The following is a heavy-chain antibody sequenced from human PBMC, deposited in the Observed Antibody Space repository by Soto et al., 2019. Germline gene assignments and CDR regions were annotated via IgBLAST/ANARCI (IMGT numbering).Heavy chain of an antibody. CDR2: ISSSSSYI. D-gene: IGHD3-22*01. V-gene: IGHV3-21*01. CDR3: ARVSYYYDSSGYPGY. J-gene: IGHJ4*02. CDR1: GFTFSSYS. Sequence: GGSLRLSCAASGFTFSSYSMNWVRQAPGKGLEWVSSISSSSSYIYYADSVKGRFTISRDNAKNSLYLQMNSLRAEDTAVYYCARVSYYYDSSGYPGYWGQGTLVTVSS.